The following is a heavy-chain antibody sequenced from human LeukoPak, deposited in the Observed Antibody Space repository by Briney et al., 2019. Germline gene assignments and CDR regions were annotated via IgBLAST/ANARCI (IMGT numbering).Heavy chain of an antibody. CDR2: IYYSGST. V-gene: IGHV4-39*07. J-gene: IGHJ4*02. CDR1: GGSISSSSYY. CDR3: ARDTTLGYFDY. D-gene: IGHD1-1*01. Sequence: TSETLSLTCTVSGGSISSSSYYWGWIRQPPGKGLEWIGSIYYSGSTYYNPSLKSRVTISVDTSKNQFSLKLSSVTAADTAVYYCARDTTLGYFDYWGQGTLVTVSS.